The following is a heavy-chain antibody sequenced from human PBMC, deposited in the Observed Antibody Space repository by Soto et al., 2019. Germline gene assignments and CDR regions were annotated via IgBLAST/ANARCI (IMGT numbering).Heavy chain of an antibody. V-gene: IGHV5-10-1*01. CDR3: ARLEVYYHMDV. CDR2: IDPSDSYT. J-gene: IGHJ6*02. CDR1: GYSFTSSW. Sequence: EVQLVQSGAEVKKPGESLRISCKGSGYSFTSSWISWVRQMPGKGLEWMGRIDPSDSYTNYSPSFQGHVTISADRSISTAYRQWSGLKASDTAIYYCARLEVYYHMDVWGQGTTVTVSS.